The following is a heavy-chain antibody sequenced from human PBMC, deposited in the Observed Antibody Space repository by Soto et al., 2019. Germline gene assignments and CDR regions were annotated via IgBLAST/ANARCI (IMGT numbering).Heavy chain of an antibody. V-gene: IGHV4-4*02. D-gene: IGHD1-7*01. J-gene: IGHJ4*02. CDR2: IYRTGST. Sequence: SETLSLTCAVAGGSFTSNNWWTWVRQPPGQGLEWIGEIYRTGSTNYNPSLKSRVTISLDKSENQFSLKVTSLTAADTAVYYCASRDPGTSVDYWGQGTLVTVSS. CDR3: ASRDPGTSVDY. CDR1: GGSFTSNNW.